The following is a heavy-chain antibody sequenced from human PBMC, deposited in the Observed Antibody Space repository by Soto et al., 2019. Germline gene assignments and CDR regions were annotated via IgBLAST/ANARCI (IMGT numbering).Heavy chain of an antibody. CDR2: IYSGGST. Sequence: EVQLVESGGGLIQPGGSLRLSCAASGFTVSSNYMSWVRQAPGKGLEWVSVIYSGGSTYYADSVKGRFTISRDNSKNTLYLQMNSLRAEDTGVYYCARDTGRYGSGKHGMDVWGQGTTVTVSS. V-gene: IGHV3-53*01. CDR3: ARDTGRYGSGKHGMDV. D-gene: IGHD3-10*01. CDR1: GFTVSSNY. J-gene: IGHJ6*02.